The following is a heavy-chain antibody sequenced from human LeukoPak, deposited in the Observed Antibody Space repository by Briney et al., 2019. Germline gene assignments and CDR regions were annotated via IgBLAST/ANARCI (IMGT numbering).Heavy chain of an antibody. J-gene: IGHJ3*02. V-gene: IGHV7-4-1*02. CDR2: INTNTGNP. CDR1: GYTFTSYA. Sequence: ASVKVSCKASGYTFTSYAMNWVRQAPGQGLEWMGWINTNTGNPTYAQGFTGRFVFSLDTSVSTAYLQISSLKAEDTAVYYCARDMSSGWYGANAFDIWGQGTMVTVSS. CDR3: ARDMSSGWYGANAFDI. D-gene: IGHD6-19*01.